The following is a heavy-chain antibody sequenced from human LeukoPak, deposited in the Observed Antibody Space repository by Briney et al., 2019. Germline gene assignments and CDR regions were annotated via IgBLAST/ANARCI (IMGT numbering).Heavy chain of an antibody. J-gene: IGHJ3*02. CDR3: AKDRYSGLDAFDI. CDR2: ISSSSSTI. V-gene: IGHV3-11*01. CDR1: GFTFSDYY. Sequence: PGGSLRLSCAASGFTFSDYYMNWIRQAPGKGLEWVSYISSSSSTIYYADSVKGRFTISRDNAKNSLYLQMNSLRAEDTALYYCAKDRYSGLDAFDIWGQGTMVTVSS. D-gene: IGHD5-12*01.